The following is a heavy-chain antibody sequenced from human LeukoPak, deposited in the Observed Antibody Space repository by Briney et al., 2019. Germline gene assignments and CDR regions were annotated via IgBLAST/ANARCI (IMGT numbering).Heavy chain of an antibody. CDR3: AKWAGSGEQTKRYFGPFDF. CDR2: IIGDGSGT. J-gene: IGHJ4*02. CDR1: GFTFSNWA. V-gene: IGHV3-23*01. D-gene: IGHD1/OR15-1a*01. Sequence: GGSLRLSCAASGFTFSNWAITWVRQAPGMGLEWVSSIIGDGSGTYYADSVKGRFTVSRDNSKDTLYLEINSLRVEDTAVYYCAKWAGSGEQTKRYFGPFDFWGQGTLVTVSS.